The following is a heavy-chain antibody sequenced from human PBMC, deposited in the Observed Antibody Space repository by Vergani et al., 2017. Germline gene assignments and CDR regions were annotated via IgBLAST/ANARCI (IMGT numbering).Heavy chain of an antibody. D-gene: IGHD2-15*01. J-gene: IGHJ4*02. CDR3: ARGPIGHFDY. CDR1: GGSISSYY. Sequence: QVQLQESGPGLVKPSETLSLTCTVSGGSISSYYWSWIRQPPGKGLEWIGYIYYSGSTNYNPSLKSRVTISVDTSKNQFSLKLSSVTAADTAVYYCARGPIGHFDYWGQGTLVTVSS. CDR2: IYYSGST. V-gene: IGHV4-59*12.